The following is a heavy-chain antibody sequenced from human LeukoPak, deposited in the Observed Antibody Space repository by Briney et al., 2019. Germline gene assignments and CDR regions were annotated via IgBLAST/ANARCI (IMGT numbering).Heavy chain of an antibody. V-gene: IGHV3-66*01. CDR2: IYSGGST. CDR3: ARDRGFGELSYFDY. D-gene: IGHD3-10*01. Sequence: GGSLRLSCAASGFTVSSNYMSWVRQAPGKGLEWVSVIYSGGSTYYADSVKGRFTISRDNSKNTLYLQMNSLRAEDTAVYYCARDRGFGELSYFDYWGQGTLVTVSS. CDR1: GFTVSSNY. J-gene: IGHJ4*02.